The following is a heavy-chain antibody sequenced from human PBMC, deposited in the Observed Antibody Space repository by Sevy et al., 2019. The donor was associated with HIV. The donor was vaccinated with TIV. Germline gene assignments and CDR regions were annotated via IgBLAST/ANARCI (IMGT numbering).Heavy chain of an antibody. CDR2: MNPNSGNT. Sequence: ASVKVSCKASGYTFTSYDINWVRQATGQGLEWMGWMNPNSGNTGYAQKFQGRVTMTRNTSISTAYMELSSLRSEDTAVYYCARDFGVVSVPYYYGMDVWGQGTTVTVSS. V-gene: IGHV1-8*01. D-gene: IGHD3-3*01. J-gene: IGHJ6*02. CDR1: GYTFTSYD. CDR3: ARDFGVVSVPYYYGMDV.